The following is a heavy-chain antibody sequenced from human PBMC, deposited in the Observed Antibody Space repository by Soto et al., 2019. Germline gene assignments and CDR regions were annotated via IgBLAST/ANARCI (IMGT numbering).Heavy chain of an antibody. J-gene: IGHJ6*02. CDR1: GYTFTGYY. Sequence: GASVKVSCKASGYTFTGYYMHWVRQAPGQGLEWMGWINPNSGGTNYAQKFQGWVTMTRDTSISTAYMELSRLRSDDTAVYYCARRSGSGSYRYYYYGMDVWGQGTTVTVSS. V-gene: IGHV1-2*04. D-gene: IGHD3-10*01. CDR3: ARRSGSGSYRYYYYGMDV. CDR2: INPNSGGT.